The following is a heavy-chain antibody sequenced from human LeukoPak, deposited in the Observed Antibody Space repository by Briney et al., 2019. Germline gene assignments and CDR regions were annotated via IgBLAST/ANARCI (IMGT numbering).Heavy chain of an antibody. D-gene: IGHD3-22*01. CDR2: TRNKANSYTT. Sequence: GGSLRLSCAASGFTFSDHYMDWVRQAPGKGLEWVGRTRNKANSYTTEYAASVKGRFTISRDDSKTSLYLQMNSLKTEDTAVYYCARVASGYYQGYFDYWGQGTLVTV. J-gene: IGHJ4*02. CDR3: ARVASGYYQGYFDY. CDR1: GFTFSDHY. V-gene: IGHV3-72*01.